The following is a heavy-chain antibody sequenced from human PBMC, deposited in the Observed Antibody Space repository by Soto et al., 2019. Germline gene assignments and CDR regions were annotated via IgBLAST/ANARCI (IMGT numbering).Heavy chain of an antibody. V-gene: IGHV3-15*01. Sequence: GGSLRLSCAASGLTFSNVWMTLVRQAPGKGLECVCRIKSKSDGETADVAAPVKARFTISRDDSKNTVFLEMNSLKSEDTALYYCAITAMINRDSSTSFDYWGRGTQVTVSS. CDR3: AITAMINRDSSTSFDY. J-gene: IGHJ4*02. D-gene: IGHD5-18*01. CDR2: IKSKSDGETA. CDR1: GLTFSNVW.